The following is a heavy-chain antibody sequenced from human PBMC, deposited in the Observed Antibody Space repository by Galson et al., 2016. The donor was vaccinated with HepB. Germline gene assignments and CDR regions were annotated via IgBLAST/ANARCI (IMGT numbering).Heavy chain of an antibody. CDR3: ARYSNSWAPFDY. Sequence: SLRLSCAASGFTFDNYPMHWVRQAPGKGLEWVSGISGSGANTHYANAVKGRFTISRDNSNNTLYLQVNSLRAEDTALYFCARYSNSWAPFDYWGQGRLVTVSS. V-gene: IGHV3-23*01. CDR1: GFTFDNYP. CDR2: ISGSGANT. J-gene: IGHJ4*02. D-gene: IGHD6-13*01.